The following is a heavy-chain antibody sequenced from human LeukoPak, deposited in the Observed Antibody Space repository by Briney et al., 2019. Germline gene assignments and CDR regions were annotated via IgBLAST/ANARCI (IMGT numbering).Heavy chain of an antibody. Sequence: PSETLSLTCTVSGGSFSSYYWSWIRQPPGKGLEWIGYIYYSGSTNYNPSLKSRVTIPVDTSKNQFSLKLSSVTAADTAVYYCARGADSSGYYSIFYFDYWGQGTLVTVSS. CDR3: ARGADSSGYYSIFYFDY. V-gene: IGHV4-59*01. J-gene: IGHJ4*02. CDR2: IYYSGST. D-gene: IGHD3-22*01. CDR1: GGSFSSYY.